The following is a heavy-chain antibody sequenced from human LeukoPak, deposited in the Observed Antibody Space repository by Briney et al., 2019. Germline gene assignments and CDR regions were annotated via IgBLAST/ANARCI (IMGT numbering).Heavy chain of an antibody. D-gene: IGHD2-15*01. CDR1: GFTFADYA. J-gene: IGHJ6*02. V-gene: IGHV3-43*02. CDR3: GVGGLLSYYYYGMDV. Sequence: GGSLRLSCAASGFTFADYAMHWDRHAPGGGLEWVSLISGDGGSTYYADSVKGRFTISRDNSKNSLYLQMNRLRTEDTALYYCGVGGLLSYYYYGMDVWGQGTTVTVSS. CDR2: ISGDGGST.